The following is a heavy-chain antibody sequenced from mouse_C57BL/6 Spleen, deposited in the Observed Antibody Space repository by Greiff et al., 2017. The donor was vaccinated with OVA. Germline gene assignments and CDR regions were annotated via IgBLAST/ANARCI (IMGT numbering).Heavy chain of an antibody. CDR1: GYTFTSYW. V-gene: IGHV1-50*01. Sequence: VQLQQPGAELVKPGASVKLSCKASGYTFTSYWMQWVKQRPGQGLEWIGEIDPSDSYTNYNQKFKGKATLTVDTSSSTAYMQLSRLTSEDSAVYYCARSEGYYGGAMDYWGQGTSVTVSS. J-gene: IGHJ4*01. D-gene: IGHD1-1*01. CDR3: ARSEGYYGGAMDY. CDR2: IDPSDSYT.